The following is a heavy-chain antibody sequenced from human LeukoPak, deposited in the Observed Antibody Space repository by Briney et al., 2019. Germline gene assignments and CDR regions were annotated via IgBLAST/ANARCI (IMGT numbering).Heavy chain of an antibody. Sequence: KPSETLSLTCTVSGGSISGYYWSWIRQPPGKGLEWIGYIYYSGSASYNPSLKSRVTISVDTSKNQFSLKLSSVTAADTAVYYCARGTMMVGPWGQGTLVTVSS. CDR3: ARGTMMVGP. V-gene: IGHV4-59*01. CDR2: IYYSGSA. CDR1: GGSISGYY. J-gene: IGHJ5*02. D-gene: IGHD3-22*01.